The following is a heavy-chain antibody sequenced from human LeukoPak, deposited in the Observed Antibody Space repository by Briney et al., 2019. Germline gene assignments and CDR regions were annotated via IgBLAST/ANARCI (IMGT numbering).Heavy chain of an antibody. J-gene: IGHJ6*02. CDR1: GYTFTGNY. CDR3: ARGAYYGMDV. V-gene: IGHV1-2*02. CDR2: INPNSGGT. Sequence: ASVKVSCKTSGYTFTGNYLHWVRLAPGQGLEWMGGINPNSGGTNYAQKFQGRVTMTRDTSISTAYMEQSRLSSDDTALYYCARGAYYGMDVWGPGTTVSASS.